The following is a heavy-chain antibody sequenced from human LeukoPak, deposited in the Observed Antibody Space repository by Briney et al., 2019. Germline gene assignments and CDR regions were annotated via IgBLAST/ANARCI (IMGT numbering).Heavy chain of an antibody. CDR3: AKAFNYGSGYNYKTFDS. Sequence: PGGSLRLSCAASGFTFSSYAMSWVRQAPGKGLEWVSSISGSGGSTYYGDFVKGRFTISRDNSKNTLYLQMNSLRAEDAAVYYCAKAFNYGSGYNYKTFDSWGQGTLVTVSS. CDR2: ISGSGGST. V-gene: IGHV3-23*01. J-gene: IGHJ4*02. D-gene: IGHD3-10*01. CDR1: GFTFSSYA.